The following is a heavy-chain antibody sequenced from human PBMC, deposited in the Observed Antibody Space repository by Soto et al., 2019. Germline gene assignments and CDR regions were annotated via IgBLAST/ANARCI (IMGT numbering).Heavy chain of an antibody. CDR2: IKRDGSKK. V-gene: IGHV3-7*01. CDR1: GFTLSDYW. J-gene: IGHJ3*02. CDR3: ARDVSPGSCRLYLDAFDI. D-gene: IGHD1-26*01. Sequence: EVQLEESGGDLVQPGGSLRLSCAASGFTLSDYWMTWVRQAPGKGLEWVANIKRDGSKKSYLDSVRGRCTISRDKVGNSLYREMDSLRADDTALYYCARDVSPGSCRLYLDAFDIWGQGTMVTVSS.